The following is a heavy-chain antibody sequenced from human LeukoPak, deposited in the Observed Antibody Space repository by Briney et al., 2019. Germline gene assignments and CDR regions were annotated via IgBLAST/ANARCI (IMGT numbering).Heavy chain of an antibody. V-gene: IGHV4-39*01. D-gene: IGHD3-16*02. J-gene: IGHJ6*02. CDR1: GGSISSSSYY. Sequence: SETLSLTCTVSGGSISSSSYYWGWIRQPPGKGLEWIGSIYYSGSTYYNPSFKSRVTISVDTSKNQFSLKLSSVTAADTAVYYCARLRDDYVWGSYRYTGGDVWGQGTTVTVSS. CDR3: ARLRDDYVWGSYRYTGGDV. CDR2: IYYSGST.